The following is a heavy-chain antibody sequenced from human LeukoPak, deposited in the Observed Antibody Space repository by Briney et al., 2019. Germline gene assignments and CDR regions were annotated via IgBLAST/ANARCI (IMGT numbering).Heavy chain of an antibody. J-gene: IGHJ4*02. CDR2: IYYSGST. Sequence: SETLSLTCTVAGGSISSSSYYWGWIRQPPGKGLEWIGSIYYSGSTYYNPSLKSRVTISVDTSKNQFSLKLSSVTAADTAVYYCARGVRAMVRGVHYFDYWGQRTLDTVSS. V-gene: IGHV4-39*07. CDR1: GGSISSSSYY. D-gene: IGHD3-10*01. CDR3: ARGVRAMVRGVHYFDY.